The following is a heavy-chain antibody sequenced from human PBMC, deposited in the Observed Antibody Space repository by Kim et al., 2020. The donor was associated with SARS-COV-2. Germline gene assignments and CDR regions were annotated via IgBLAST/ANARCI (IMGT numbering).Heavy chain of an antibody. CDR2: INHSGST. J-gene: IGHJ6*03. V-gene: IGHV4-34*01. D-gene: IGHD2-2*01. CDR1: GGSFSGYY. CDR3: ARGQGGVVVVPAARQSYYYYYMDV. Sequence: SETLSLTCAVYGGSFSGYYWSWIRQPPGKGLEWIGEINHSGSTNYNPSLKSRVTISVDTSKNQFSLKLSSVTAADTAVYYCARGQGGVVVVPAARQSYYYYYMDVWGKGTTVTVSS.